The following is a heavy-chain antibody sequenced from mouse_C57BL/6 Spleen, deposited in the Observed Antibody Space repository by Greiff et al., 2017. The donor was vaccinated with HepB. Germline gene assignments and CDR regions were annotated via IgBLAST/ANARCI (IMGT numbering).Heavy chain of an antibody. CDR1: GYTFTSYW. CDR2: IDPSDSYT. D-gene: IGHD3-2*02. V-gene: IGHV1-50*01. CDR3: VRTAQAYFDY. J-gene: IGHJ2*01. Sequence: VQLQQPGAELVKPGASVKLSCKASGYTFTSYWMQWVKQRPGQGLEWIGEIDPSDSYTNYNQKFKGKATLTVDTSSSTAYMQLSSLTSEDSAVYYCVRTAQAYFDYWGQGTTLTVSS.